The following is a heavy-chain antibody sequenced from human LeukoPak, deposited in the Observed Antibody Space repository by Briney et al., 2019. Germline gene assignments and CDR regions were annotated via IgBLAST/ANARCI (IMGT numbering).Heavy chain of an antibody. Sequence: SGGSLRLSCAASGFTFSSYGMHWVRQAPGKGLEWVAFIRYDGSNKYYADSVKGRFTISRDNSKNTLYLQMNSLRSDDTAVYYCARGIKDDILTGYYPGYYFDYWGQGTLVTVSS. J-gene: IGHJ4*02. CDR2: IRYDGSNK. D-gene: IGHD3-9*01. CDR1: GFTFSSYG. V-gene: IGHV3-30*02. CDR3: ARGIKDDILTGYYPGYYFDY.